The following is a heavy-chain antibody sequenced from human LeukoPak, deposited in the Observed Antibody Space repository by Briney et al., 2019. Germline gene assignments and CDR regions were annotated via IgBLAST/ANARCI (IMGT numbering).Heavy chain of an antibody. D-gene: IGHD2-2*01. CDR1: GGSLNNYY. Sequence: PSETLSLTCTVSGGSLNNYYWSWIRQPPGKGLEWIGYIYYSGSTNYNPSLKSRVTISVDTSKNQFSLKLSSVTAADTAVYYCARGVSVPAALFFWYFDLWGRGTLVTVSS. CDR3: ARGVSVPAALFFWYFDL. J-gene: IGHJ2*01. CDR2: IYYSGST. V-gene: IGHV4-59*01.